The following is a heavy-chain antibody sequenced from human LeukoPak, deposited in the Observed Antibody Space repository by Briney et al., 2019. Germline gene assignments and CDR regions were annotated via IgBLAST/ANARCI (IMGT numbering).Heavy chain of an antibody. CDR1: GFTFSSYS. CDR3: ARPRGRWLYYFDY. CDR2: ISSSSSYI. V-gene: IGHV3-21*04. D-gene: IGHD5-24*01. J-gene: IGHJ4*02. Sequence: GGSLRLSCAASGFTFSSYSMNWVRQGPGKGLEWVSSISSSSSYIYYADSVKGRFTISRDNAKNSLYLQMNSLRSEDTAVYYCARPRGRWLYYFDYWGQGTLVTVSS.